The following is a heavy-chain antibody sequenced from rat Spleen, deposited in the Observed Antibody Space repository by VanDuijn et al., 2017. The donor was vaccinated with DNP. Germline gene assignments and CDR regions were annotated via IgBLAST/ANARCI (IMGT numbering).Heavy chain of an antibody. CDR3: TTGGHYFDY. Sequence: EVQLVESGGGLVQPGGSMRLSCPASGFTFNDYYMAWVRQAPKKGLEWVASISPSGGNTYYRDSVKGRFTASRDNAKSTLYLQMDSLRSEDTATYYCTTGGHYFDYWGQGVVVTVSS. V-gene: IGHV5-25*01. J-gene: IGHJ2*01. CDR2: ISPSGGNT. CDR1: GFTFNDYY.